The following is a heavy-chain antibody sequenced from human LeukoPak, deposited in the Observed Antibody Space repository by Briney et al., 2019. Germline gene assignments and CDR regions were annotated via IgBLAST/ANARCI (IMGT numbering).Heavy chain of an antibody. J-gene: IGHJ6*02. CDR3: ARFPNTAMVMGLEYYYYGMDV. V-gene: IGHV1-46*01. Sequence: ASVKVSCKASGYTFTSYYMHWVRQAPGQGLEWMGIINPSGGSTSYAQKFQGRVTMTRDTSTSTVYMELSSLRSEDAAVYYCARFPNTAMVMGLEYYYYGMDVWGQGTTVTVSS. D-gene: IGHD5-18*01. CDR1: GYTFTSYY. CDR2: INPSGGST.